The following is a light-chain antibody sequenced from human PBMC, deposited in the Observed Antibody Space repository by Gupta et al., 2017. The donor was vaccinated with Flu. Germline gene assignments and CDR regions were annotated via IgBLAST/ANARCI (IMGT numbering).Light chain of an antibody. V-gene: IGLV1-44*01. CDR2: SNN. J-gene: IGLJ3*02. CDR1: SSNIGSNT. CDR3: AAWDDSLNGAV. Sequence: QSVLTQPPSASGTPGQRVTISCSGSSSNIGSNTVNWYQQLPGTAPKLLIYSNNQRPSGVPDRFSGSKSGTSASLAIRGLQSEDEADYYCAAWDDSLNGAVFGGGTKLTVL.